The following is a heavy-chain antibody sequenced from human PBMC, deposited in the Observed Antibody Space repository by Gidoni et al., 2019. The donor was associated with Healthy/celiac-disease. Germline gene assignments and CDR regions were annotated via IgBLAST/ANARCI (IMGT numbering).Heavy chain of an antibody. Sequence: EVQLVESGGGMVKPGGPLGLSCPASGFTFSSYSMNWVRQGPGKVLEWVSSISISSMYIYYADSVKGRFTISRDNAKNSLYLQMNSLRAEDTAVYYCARDTYDILTAHLYGMDVWGQGTTVTVSS. CDR3: ARDTYDILTAHLYGMDV. J-gene: IGHJ6*02. D-gene: IGHD3-9*01. CDR2: ISISSMYI. V-gene: IGHV3-21*01. CDR1: GFTFSSYS.